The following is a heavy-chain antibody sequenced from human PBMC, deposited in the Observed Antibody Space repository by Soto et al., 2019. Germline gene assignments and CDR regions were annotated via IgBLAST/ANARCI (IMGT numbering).Heavy chain of an antibody. CDR3: AKTRGAMRYAISGYGMDV. Sequence: EVQLLESGGGFIHPGGSLRLSCAASGFSFSSFAMNWVRQAPGKGLKWVSIISGSAGSTFYADSVKGRFTIPRGNPMSTEYLEIRGRGAKDTAVYYCAKTRGAMRYAISGYGMDVWGRGTTVTVSS. CDR2: ISGSAGST. CDR1: GFSFSSFA. J-gene: IGHJ6*02. D-gene: IGHD2-8*01. V-gene: IGHV3-23*01.